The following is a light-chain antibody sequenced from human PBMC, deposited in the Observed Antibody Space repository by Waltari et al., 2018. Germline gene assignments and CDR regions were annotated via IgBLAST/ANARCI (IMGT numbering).Light chain of an antibody. V-gene: IGLV3-21*01. J-gene: IGLJ1*01. Sequence: SYVLTQPPSVSVAPGETARITCGGNNIESKSVHWYRQRPGQAPVLVISYDSDRPSGSPALFSVSNSGNTATLTISRVEAGDEADYYCQVWDANTDPGVFGTGTEVTVL. CDR2: YDS. CDR1: NIESKS. CDR3: QVWDANTDPGV.